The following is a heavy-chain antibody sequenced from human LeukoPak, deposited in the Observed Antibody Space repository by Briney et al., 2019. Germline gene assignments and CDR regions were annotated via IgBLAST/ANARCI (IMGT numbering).Heavy chain of an antibody. CDR2: FDPEDGET. J-gene: IGHJ4*02. CDR1: GYTLTELS. Sequence: GASVKVSCKVSGYTLTELSMHWVRQAPGKGLEWMGGFDPEDGETIYAQKFQGRVTMTEDTSTDTAYMELSSLRSEDTAVYCCATDASLAARLFDYWGEGTLVSVSS. D-gene: IGHD6-6*01. V-gene: IGHV1-24*01. CDR3: ATDASLAARLFDY.